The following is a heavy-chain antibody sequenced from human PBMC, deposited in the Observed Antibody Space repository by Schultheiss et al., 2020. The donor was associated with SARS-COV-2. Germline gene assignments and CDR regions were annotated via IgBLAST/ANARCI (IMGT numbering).Heavy chain of an antibody. Sequence: SETLSLTCAVYGGSFSGYYWSWIRQPPGKGLEWIGEINHSGSTNYNPSLKSRVTISVDTSKNQFSLKVSSVTAADTAVYYCARGPTVTTRNYYYYYGMDVWGQGTTVTVSS. J-gene: IGHJ6*02. CDR3: ARGPTVTTRNYYYYYGMDV. V-gene: IGHV4-34*01. CDR2: INHSGST. D-gene: IGHD4-17*01. CDR1: GGSFSGYY.